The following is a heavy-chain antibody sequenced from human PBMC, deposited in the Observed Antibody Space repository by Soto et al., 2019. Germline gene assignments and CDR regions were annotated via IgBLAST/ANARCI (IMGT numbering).Heavy chain of an antibody. CDR3: ARGSYYYDSSGYSDYYYYYGMDV. V-gene: IGHV1-69*01. D-gene: IGHD3-22*01. J-gene: IGHJ6*02. CDR1: GGTFSSYA. CDR2: IIPIFGTA. Sequence: QVQLVQSGAEVKKPGSSVKVSCKASGGTFSSYAISWVRQAPGQGLEWMGGIIPIFGTANYAQKFQGRGTITADESTSTAYMELSSLRSEDTAVYYCARGSYYYDSSGYSDYYYYYGMDVWGQGTTVTVSS.